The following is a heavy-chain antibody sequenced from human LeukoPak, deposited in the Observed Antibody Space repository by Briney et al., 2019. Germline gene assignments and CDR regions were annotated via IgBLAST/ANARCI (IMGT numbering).Heavy chain of an antibody. CDR3: TSCSSISCYTFDFDY. CDR1: GFTSGDYA. J-gene: IGHJ4*02. V-gene: IGHV3-49*04. CDR2: IRSKAYGGTT. Sequence: PGGSLRLSCTASGFTSGDYAMSWVRQAPGKGLEWVGFIRSKAYGGTTEYAASVKGRSTISRDDSKSIAYLQMNSLKTEDTAVYYCTSCSSISCYTFDFDYWGQGTLVTVSS. D-gene: IGHD2-2*02.